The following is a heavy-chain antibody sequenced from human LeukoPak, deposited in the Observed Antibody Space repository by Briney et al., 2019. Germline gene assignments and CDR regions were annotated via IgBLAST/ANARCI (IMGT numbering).Heavy chain of an antibody. J-gene: IGHJ3*02. V-gene: IGHV3-74*01. CDR2: INSDGSHT. Sequence: GGSMTLSCAASGFTFSSYWMHWVRQAPGKGLVWVSCINSDGSHTSHRDSVEGSLCISRDNAKNTLYMQMNSLRAEDTAVYYCARETYYYDSSGYYSLTGRAFDIWGQGTMVTVSS. CDR3: ARETYYYDSSGYYSLTGRAFDI. D-gene: IGHD3-22*01. CDR1: GFTFSSYW.